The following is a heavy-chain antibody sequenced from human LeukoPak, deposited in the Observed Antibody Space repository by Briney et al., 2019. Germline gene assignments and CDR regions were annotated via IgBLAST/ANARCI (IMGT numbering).Heavy chain of an antibody. CDR2: INPNSGGT. V-gene: IGHV1-2*02. CDR1: GYTFTGYY. J-gene: IGHJ1*01. Sequence: GASVKVSCKASGYTFTGYYMHWVRQAPGQGLEWMGWINPNSGGTNYAQKFQGRVTMTRDTSISTAYMELSRLRSDDTAVYYCARETLAVASAEYFQHWGQGTLVTVSS. CDR3: ARETLAVASAEYFQH. D-gene: IGHD6-19*01.